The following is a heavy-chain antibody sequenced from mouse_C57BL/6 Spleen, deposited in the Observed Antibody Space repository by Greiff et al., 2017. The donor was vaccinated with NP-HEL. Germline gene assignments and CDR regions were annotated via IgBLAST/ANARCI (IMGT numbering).Heavy chain of an antibody. V-gene: IGHV1-26*01. Sequence: VQLQQSGPELVKPGASVKISCKASGYTFTDYYMNWVKQSHGKSLEWIGDINPNNGGTSYNQKFKGKATLTVDKSSSTAYMELRSLTSEDSAVYYCASYYYGSPWFAYWGQGTLVTVSA. CDR1: GYTFTDYY. D-gene: IGHD1-1*01. J-gene: IGHJ3*01. CDR3: ASYYYGSPWFAY. CDR2: INPNNGGT.